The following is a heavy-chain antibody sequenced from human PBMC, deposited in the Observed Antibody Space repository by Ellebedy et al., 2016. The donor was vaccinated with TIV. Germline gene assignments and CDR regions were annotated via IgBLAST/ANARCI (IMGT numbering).Heavy chain of an antibody. V-gene: IGHV3-33*08. CDR3: ARDGDLYSSSWYDYYYYGMDV. CDR1: GFTFSSYG. CDR2: IWYDGSNK. J-gene: IGHJ6*02. D-gene: IGHD6-13*01. Sequence: GESLKISCAASGFTFSSYGMHWVRQAPGKGLEWVAVIWYDGSNKYYADSVKGRFTISRDNSKNTLYLQMNSLRAEDTAVYYCARDGDLYSSSWYDYYYYGMDVWGQGTTVTVSS.